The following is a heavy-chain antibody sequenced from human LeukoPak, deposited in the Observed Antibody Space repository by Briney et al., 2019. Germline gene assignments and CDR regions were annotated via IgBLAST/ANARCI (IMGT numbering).Heavy chain of an antibody. CDR1: GGPVSSYY. Sequence: SETLSLTCTVSGGPVSSYYWSWIRQPPGKGLEWSGYIYYSGSTNYNPSLKSRVTISVDTSKNQFSLKLSSVAAADTAVYYCARRITMVRGVITDAFDIWGQGTMVTVSS. V-gene: IGHV4-59*02. D-gene: IGHD3-10*01. CDR3: ARRITMVRGVITDAFDI. CDR2: IYYSGST. J-gene: IGHJ3*02.